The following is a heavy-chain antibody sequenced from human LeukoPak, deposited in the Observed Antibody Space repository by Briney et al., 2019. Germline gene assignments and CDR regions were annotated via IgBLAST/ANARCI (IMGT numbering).Heavy chain of an antibody. CDR2: INPSGGST. CDR1: GYTFTSYY. J-gene: IGHJ4*02. Sequence: GSVKVSCKASGYTFTSYYMHWVRQAPGQGLEWMGIINPSGGSTSYAQKFQGRVTMTRDTSTSTVYMELSSLRSEDTAVYYCATNTYNGYAIDSWGQGTLITVSS. CDR3: ATNTYNGYAIDS. V-gene: IGHV1-46*01. D-gene: IGHD5-12*01.